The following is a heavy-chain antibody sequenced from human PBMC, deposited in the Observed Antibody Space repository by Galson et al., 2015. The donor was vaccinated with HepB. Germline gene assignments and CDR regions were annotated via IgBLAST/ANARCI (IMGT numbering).Heavy chain of an antibody. J-gene: IGHJ4*02. V-gene: IGHV3-7*01. Sequence: SLRLSCAASGFSFNLYWMSWVRQAPGKGLEWVANIREDGSQKYYVDSVKGRFTVSRDNAKSSLYLQMNNLRAEDTAVYYCARAEVVDKGNYWGQGTLVTVSS. D-gene: IGHD5-24*01. CDR2: IREDGSQK. CDR3: ARAEVVDKGNY. CDR1: GFSFNLYW.